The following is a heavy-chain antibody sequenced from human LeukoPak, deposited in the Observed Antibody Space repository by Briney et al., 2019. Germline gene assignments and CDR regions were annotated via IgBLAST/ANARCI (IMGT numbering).Heavy chain of an antibody. V-gene: IGHV3-30*04. CDR1: GFTFSSYA. Sequence: GRSLRLSCAASGFTFSSYAMHWVPQAPGKGLEWVAVISYDGSNKYYADSVKGRFTISRDNSKNTLYLQMNSLGAEDTAVYYCARRAGYSSLDYWGQGTLVTVSS. D-gene: IGHD6-19*01. CDR2: ISYDGSNK. CDR3: ARRAGYSSLDY. J-gene: IGHJ4*02.